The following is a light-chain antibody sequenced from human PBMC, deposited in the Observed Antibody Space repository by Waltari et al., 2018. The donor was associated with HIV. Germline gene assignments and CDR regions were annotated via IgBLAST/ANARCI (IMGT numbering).Light chain of an antibody. Sequence: DIQMTQSPSTLPAFVGDRVTITCQAGQSITNWLAWYQQKPGKAPKLLIYKTSQLKSGVPPRFSGSASGTEFTLTISSLQPDDFATFYCQQYNSYSSTFGQGTKVEIK. CDR1: QSITNW. CDR3: QQYNSYSST. J-gene: IGKJ2*02. V-gene: IGKV1-5*03. CDR2: KTS.